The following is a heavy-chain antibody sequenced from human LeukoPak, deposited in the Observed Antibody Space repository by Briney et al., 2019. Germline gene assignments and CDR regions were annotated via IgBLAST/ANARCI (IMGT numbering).Heavy chain of an antibody. CDR3: APGSITTGYYQH. CDR1: GGSISSTIYY. V-gene: IGHV4-39*01. J-gene: IGHJ4*02. D-gene: IGHD3-9*01. Sequence: SETLSLTCTVSGGSISSTIYYWAWIRQPPGKGLEWIGSIHYNGNTYYSPSLKSRITISVDTAKNQFSLKLTSVTAADTAAYYCAPGSITTGYYQHWGQGTLVTVSS. CDR2: IHYNGNT.